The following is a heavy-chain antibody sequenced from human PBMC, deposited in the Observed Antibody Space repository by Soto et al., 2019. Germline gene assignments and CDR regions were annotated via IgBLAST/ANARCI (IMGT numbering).Heavy chain of an antibody. J-gene: IGHJ4*02. V-gene: IGHV4-59*01. CDR2: IYYSGST. CDR3: ARDSSGWSYDY. D-gene: IGHD6-19*01. Sequence: SETLSLTCTVSGGSISSYYWSWIRQPPGKGLEWIGYIYYSGSTNYNPSLKSRVTISVDTSKNQISLKLSSVTAADTAVYYCARDSSGWSYDYWGQGTLVTVSS. CDR1: GGSISSYY.